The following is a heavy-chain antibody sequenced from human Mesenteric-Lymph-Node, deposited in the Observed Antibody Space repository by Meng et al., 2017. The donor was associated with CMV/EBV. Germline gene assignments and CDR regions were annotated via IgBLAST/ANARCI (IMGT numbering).Heavy chain of an antibody. CDR1: EFIFRGSA. CDR3: ARDSPPRIVAYRYHYYGMDV. V-gene: IGHV3-73*01. Sequence: GESLKISCEASEFIFRGSAIHWVRQASGKGLEWVGRIRGKTKNYATAYAASVRDRFTISRDDSKNTAYLQMDSLKTEDTAVYYCARDSPPRIVAYRYHYYGMDVWGHGTTVTVSS. D-gene: IGHD6-13*01. J-gene: IGHJ6*02. CDR2: IRGKTKNYAT.